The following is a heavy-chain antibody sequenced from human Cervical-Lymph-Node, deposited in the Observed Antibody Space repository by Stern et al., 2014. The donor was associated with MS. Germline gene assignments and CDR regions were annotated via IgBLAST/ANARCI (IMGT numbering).Heavy chain of an antibody. CDR1: GGTFSSSYA. Sequence: VQLVESGAEVKKPGSSVNVSCKASGGTFSSSYAVSWVRQAPGQGLEWMGRIIPMSGLANYAQKFQTRLTITADKSSSTVYMKLSSLTSEDTALYYCARGIVTNRPAATLHNLFDPWGQGTLVTVSS. CDR3: ARGIVTNRPAATLHNLFDP. J-gene: IGHJ5*02. CDR2: IIPMSGLA. D-gene: IGHD2-15*01. V-gene: IGHV1-69*09.